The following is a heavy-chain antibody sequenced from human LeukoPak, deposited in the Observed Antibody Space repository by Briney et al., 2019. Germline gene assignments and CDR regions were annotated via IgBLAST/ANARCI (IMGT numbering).Heavy chain of an antibody. V-gene: IGHV3-66*02. D-gene: IGHD1-26*01. CDR1: GFTVSSNY. Sequence: GGSLRLSCAASGFTVSSNYMSWVRQAPGKGLEWVSVIYSGGSTYYADSVKGRFTISRDNSKNTLYLQMNSLRAEDTAVYYCARFSGSYYTPFDYWGQGTLVTVSS. J-gene: IGHJ4*02. CDR2: IYSGGST. CDR3: ARFSGSYYTPFDY.